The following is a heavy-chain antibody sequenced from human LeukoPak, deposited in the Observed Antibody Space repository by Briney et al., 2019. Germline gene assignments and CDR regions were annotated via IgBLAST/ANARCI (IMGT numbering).Heavy chain of an antibody. V-gene: IGHV3-23*01. J-gene: IGHJ6*02. CDR3: ARGAFTWIQHPYAMDV. CDR1: GFTFSSYA. CDR2: ISGSGGST. Sequence: PGGSLRLSCAASGFTFSSYAMSWVRQAPGKGLEWVSAISGSGGSTYYADSVKGRFTISRDNSKNTLYLQMNSLRAEDTAVYYCARGAFTWIQHPYAMDVWGQGTTVTVSS. D-gene: IGHD5-18*01.